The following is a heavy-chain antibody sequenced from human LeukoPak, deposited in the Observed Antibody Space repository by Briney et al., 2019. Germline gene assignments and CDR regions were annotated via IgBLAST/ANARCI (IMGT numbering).Heavy chain of an antibody. D-gene: IGHD6-19*01. CDR3: ARHVGAIAVAATLRYYYYYGMDV. Sequence: PSETLSLTCTVSGGSISSYYWSWIRQPPGKGLKWIGYIYYSGSTNYNPSLKSRVTISVDTSKNQFSLKLSSVTAADTAVYYCARHVGAIAVAATLRYYYYYGMDVWGQGTTVTVSS. CDR1: GGSISSYY. J-gene: IGHJ6*02. CDR2: IYYSGST. V-gene: IGHV4-59*08.